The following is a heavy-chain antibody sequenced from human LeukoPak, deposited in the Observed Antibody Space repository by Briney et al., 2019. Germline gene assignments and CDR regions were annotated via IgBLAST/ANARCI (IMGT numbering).Heavy chain of an antibody. CDR1: GYTFSSYE. CDR2: ISSSSSTI. J-gene: IGHJ6*04. Sequence: GGSLRLSCAASGYTFSSYEMNGWRRAPGKRLQGVLYISSSSSTIYYADSVKGRFTISVDKAKNSLYLQMNSLRAEDTAVYYCAEIGITMNGGVWDKGTTVTISS. D-gene: IGHD3-10*02. V-gene: IGHV3-48*03. CDR3: AEIGITMNGGV.